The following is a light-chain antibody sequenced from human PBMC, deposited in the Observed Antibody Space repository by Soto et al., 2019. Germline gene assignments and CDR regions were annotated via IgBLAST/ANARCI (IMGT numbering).Light chain of an antibody. V-gene: IGLV2-14*03. CDR3: SSYASSSTS. Sequence: QSVLTQPASVSGFPGQSITISCTGTRSDVGGYNYVSWYQQHPGKAPKLMIYEVSNRPSGVSHRFSGSKSGNTASLTISGLQAEDEADYYCSSYASSSTSFGTGTKGTVL. CDR2: EVS. CDR1: RSDVGGYNY. J-gene: IGLJ1*01.